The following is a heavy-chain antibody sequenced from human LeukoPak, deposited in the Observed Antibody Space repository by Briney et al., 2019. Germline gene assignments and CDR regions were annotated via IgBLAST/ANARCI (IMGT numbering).Heavy chain of an antibody. V-gene: IGHV4-59*01. D-gene: IGHD2-15*01. Sequence: SETLSLTCTVSGGSISSYSWSWIRQPPGKGLEWIGYIYYSGSTNYNPSLKSRVTISVDTSKNQFSLKLSSVTAADTAVYYCARVRISGGYCSGGSCFSFDPWGQGTLVTVSS. J-gene: IGHJ5*02. CDR2: IYYSGST. CDR1: GGSISSYS. CDR3: ARVRISGGYCSGGSCFSFDP.